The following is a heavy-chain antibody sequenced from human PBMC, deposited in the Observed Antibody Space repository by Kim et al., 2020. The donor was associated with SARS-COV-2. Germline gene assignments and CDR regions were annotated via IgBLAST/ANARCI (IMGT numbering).Heavy chain of an antibody. D-gene: IGHD2-2*02. V-gene: IGHV3-9*01. CDR3: AKGRWGYCSSTSCDNFDY. J-gene: IGHJ4*02. Sequence: KGRFTISRDNAKNSLYLQMNSLGAEDTALYYCAKGRWGYCSSTSCDNFDYWGQGTLVTVSS.